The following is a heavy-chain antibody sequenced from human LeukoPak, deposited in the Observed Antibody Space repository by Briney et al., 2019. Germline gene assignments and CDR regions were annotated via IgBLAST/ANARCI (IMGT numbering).Heavy chain of an antibody. CDR2: IYYSGST. Sequence: PSETLSLTCTVSGGSISSYYWSWIRQPPGKGLEWIGYIYYSGSTNYNPSLKSRVTISVDTSKNQFSLKLTSVSAADTAVCYCARESSGHLNAFDIWGQGTMVTVSS. J-gene: IGHJ3*02. CDR3: ARESSGHLNAFDI. V-gene: IGHV4-59*01. CDR1: GGSISSYY. D-gene: IGHD6-19*01.